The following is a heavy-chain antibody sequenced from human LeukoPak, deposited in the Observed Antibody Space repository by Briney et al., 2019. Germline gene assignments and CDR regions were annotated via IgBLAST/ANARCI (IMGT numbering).Heavy chain of an antibody. CDR1: GGTFSSYA. CDR3: ARVHPSSSTYYYYYMDV. J-gene: IGHJ6*03. D-gene: IGHD6-13*01. Sequence: GASVKVSCKASGGTFSSYAISWVRQAPGQGLEWMGGIIPIFGTANYAQKFQGRVTITADKSTSTAYMELSSLRSEDTAVYYCARVHPSSSTYYYYYMDVWGKGTTVTVSS. V-gene: IGHV1-69*06. CDR2: IIPIFGTA.